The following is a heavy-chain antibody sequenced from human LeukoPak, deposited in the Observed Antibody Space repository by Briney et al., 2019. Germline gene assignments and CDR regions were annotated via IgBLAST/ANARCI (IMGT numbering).Heavy chain of an antibody. Sequence: GGSLRLSGQAPGLTFSSYGMHWVRKAPAKGLEWVAVIWYEGSNKYYADSVKGRFTISRDNSKNTLYLQMNSLRAEDTAVYYCARGNTAMVTWGQGTLVTVSS. D-gene: IGHD5-18*01. CDR3: ARGNTAMVT. V-gene: IGHV3-33*01. CDR2: IWYEGSNK. CDR1: GLTFSSYG. J-gene: IGHJ4*02.